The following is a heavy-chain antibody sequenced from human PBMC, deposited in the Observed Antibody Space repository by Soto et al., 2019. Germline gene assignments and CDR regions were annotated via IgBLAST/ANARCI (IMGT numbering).Heavy chain of an antibody. CDR3: AKDYGDYGRYFDY. J-gene: IGHJ4*02. D-gene: IGHD4-17*01. V-gene: IGHV3-23*01. CDR2: ISGSGGST. CDR1: GFTFSSYA. Sequence: EVQLLESGGGLVQPGGSLRLSCATSGFTFSSYAMSWVRQAPGKGLEWVSAISGSGGSTYYADSVKGRFTISRDNSKNTLYLQMNSLRAEDTAVYYCAKDYGDYGRYFDYWGQGTLVTVSS.